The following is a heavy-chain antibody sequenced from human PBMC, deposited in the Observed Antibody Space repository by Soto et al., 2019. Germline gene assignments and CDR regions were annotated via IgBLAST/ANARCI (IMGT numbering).Heavy chain of an antibody. CDR3: AREYGGSRVFDY. CDR1: GYTFTNYF. J-gene: IGHJ4*02. CDR2: INPRADST. Sequence: QVQLVQSGAEVNKPGASVKVSCKTSGYTFTNYFIHWVRQAPGQGLEWMGIINPRADSTNYAQKFQGRVTVTRDTSTSTVYMELRSLRSEDTAVYFCAREYGGSRVFDYWGQGTLVTVSS. V-gene: IGHV1-46*01. D-gene: IGHD1-26*01.